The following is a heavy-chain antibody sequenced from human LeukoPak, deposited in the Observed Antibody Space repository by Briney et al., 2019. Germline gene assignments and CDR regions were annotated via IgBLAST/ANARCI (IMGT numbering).Heavy chain of an antibody. CDR1: GFPFIDYS. CDR3: ASDHNYAFDN. Sequence: PGGSLRLSCTASGFPFIDYSMNWVRQAPGKGLEWISYIGIESGNTKYADSVKGRFTISADNAKNSLYLQMNSLRVEDTAVYYCASDHNYAFDNWGQGTLASVSS. J-gene: IGHJ4*02. CDR2: IGIESGNT. V-gene: IGHV3-48*04. D-gene: IGHD1-1*01.